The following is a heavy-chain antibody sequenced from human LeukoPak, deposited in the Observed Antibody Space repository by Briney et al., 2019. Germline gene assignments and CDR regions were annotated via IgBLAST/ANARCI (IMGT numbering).Heavy chain of an antibody. CDR3: AREGSPGTLDY. CDR2: ISGNGDTT. D-gene: IGHD1-26*01. J-gene: IGHJ4*02. CDR1: GFTFNGYS. V-gene: IGHV3-64*01. Sequence: GRSLRLSCAASGFTFNGYSMHWVRQAPGREPEYISAISGNGDTTYYANSVKGRFTISRDNSKNTLYLQMGSLRVDDRALYYCAREGSPGTLDYWGQGTLVTVSS.